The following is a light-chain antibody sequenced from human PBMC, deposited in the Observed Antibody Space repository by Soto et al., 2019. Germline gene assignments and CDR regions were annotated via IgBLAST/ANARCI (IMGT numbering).Light chain of an antibody. J-gene: IGKJ5*01. CDR1: QSVSNNY. V-gene: IGKV3-20*01. CDR2: GAS. Sequence: EIVLTQSPGTLSLSPGERATLSCRASQSVSNNYLAWYQQKPGQAPRLLIYGASNRATGIPDRFSGSGSGTDFTLTISRLAPEDFALYFCQQYGSSPITFGQGTRLEIK. CDR3: QQYGSSPIT.